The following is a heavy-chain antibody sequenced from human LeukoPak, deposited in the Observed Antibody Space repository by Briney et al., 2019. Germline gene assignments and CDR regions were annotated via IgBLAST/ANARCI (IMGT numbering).Heavy chain of an antibody. Sequence: ASVKVSCKASGGTFSSYTISWVRQAPGQGLEWMGGIIPIFGTANYAQKFQGRVTITTDESTSTAYMELSSLRSEDTAVYYCAREGREGYDDYWGQGTLVTVSS. D-gene: IGHD5-24*01. J-gene: IGHJ4*02. CDR2: IIPIFGTA. V-gene: IGHV1-69*05. CDR1: GGTFSSYT. CDR3: AREGREGYDDY.